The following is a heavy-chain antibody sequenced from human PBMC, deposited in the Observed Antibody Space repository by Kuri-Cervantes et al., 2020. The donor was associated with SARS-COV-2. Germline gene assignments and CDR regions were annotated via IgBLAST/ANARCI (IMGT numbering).Heavy chain of an antibody. Sequence: VKVSCKASGYTFTSYDINWVRQATGQGLEWVGWMNPNSGNTGYAQKFQGRVTITRDTSASTAYMELSSLRSEDTAVYYCARDAVMITFGGMGYWGQGTLVTVSS. D-gene: IGHD3-16*01. CDR3: ARDAVMITFGGMGY. CDR2: MNPNSGNT. CDR1: GYTFTSYD. V-gene: IGHV1-8*01. J-gene: IGHJ4*02.